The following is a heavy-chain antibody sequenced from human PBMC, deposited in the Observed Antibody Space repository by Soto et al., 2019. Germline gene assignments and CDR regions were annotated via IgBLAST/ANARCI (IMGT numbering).Heavy chain of an antibody. D-gene: IGHD6-13*01. J-gene: IGHJ4*02. CDR3: ERIAAASTGWYFDN. CDR2: ITIYNGNT. CDR1: GYVFTSYG. V-gene: IGHV1-18*04. Sequence: QVQLVQSGAAVTESGASVTVSCKASGYVFTSYGISWVRQAPGQGLEWMGWITIYNGNTNYAQKYQDRVAMTTNTSTTTAYMELRNLTSDDTAVYYCERIAAASTGWYFDNWGQGTLVTVSS.